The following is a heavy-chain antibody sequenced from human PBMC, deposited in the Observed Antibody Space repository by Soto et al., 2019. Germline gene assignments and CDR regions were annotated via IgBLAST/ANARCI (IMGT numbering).Heavy chain of an antibody. J-gene: IGHJ4*02. V-gene: IGHV5-51*01. CDR1: GYTFANYW. CDR2: IYPSDSTV. CDR3: AGRLVVVAATLDY. D-gene: IGHD2-15*01. Sequence: GESLKISCQSSGYTFANYWIVWVRQMPGKGLEWMGIIYPSDSTVKYSPSVQGQVTMSVDKSISTAYLQMNSLRAEDTAVYYCAGRLVVVAATLDYWGQGTLVTVAS.